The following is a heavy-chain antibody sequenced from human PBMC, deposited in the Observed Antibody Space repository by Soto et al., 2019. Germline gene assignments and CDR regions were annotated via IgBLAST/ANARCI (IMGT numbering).Heavy chain of an antibody. D-gene: IGHD3-9*01. V-gene: IGHV4-59*01. J-gene: IGHJ4*02. CDR3: ARAYYDILTGYSFDY. Sequence: SETLSLTCTVSGGSISSYYWSWIRQPPGKGLEWIGYIYYSGSTNYNPSLKSRVTISVDTSKNQFSLKLSSVTAADTAVYYCARAYYDILTGYSFDYWGQGTLVTVSS. CDR1: GGSISSYY. CDR2: IYYSGST.